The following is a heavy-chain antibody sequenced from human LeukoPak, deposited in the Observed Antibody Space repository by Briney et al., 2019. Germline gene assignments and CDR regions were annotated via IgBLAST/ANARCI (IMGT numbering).Heavy chain of an antibody. V-gene: IGHV4-38-2*02. CDR3: ARGSRTVTRVRWFDP. CDR1: GYSISSGYY. D-gene: IGHD4-17*01. J-gene: IGHJ5*02. Sequence: PSETLSLTCTVSGYSISSGYYWGWIRQPPGKGLEWIGSIYHSGSTYYNPSLKSRVTISVDKSKNQFSLKLSSVTAADTAVYYCARGSRTVTRVRWFDPWGQGTLVTVSS. CDR2: IYHSGST.